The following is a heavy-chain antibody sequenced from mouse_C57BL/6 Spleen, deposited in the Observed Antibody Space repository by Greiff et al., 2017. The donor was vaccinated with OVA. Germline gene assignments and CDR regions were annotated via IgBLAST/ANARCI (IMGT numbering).Heavy chain of an antibody. J-gene: IGHJ3*01. CDR2: INPGSGGT. V-gene: IGHV1-54*01. CDR1: GYAFTNYL. D-gene: IGHD3-3*01. Sequence: QVQLQQSGAELVRPGTSVKVSCKASGYAFTNYLIEWVKQRPGQGLEWIGVINPGSGGTNYNEKFKGKATLTADKSSSTAYMQLSSLTSEDSAVYFCAREGDVGFAYWGQATLVTVSA. CDR3: AREGDVGFAY.